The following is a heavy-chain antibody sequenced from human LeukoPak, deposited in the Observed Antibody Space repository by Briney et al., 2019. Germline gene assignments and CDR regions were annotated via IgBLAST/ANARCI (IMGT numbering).Heavy chain of an antibody. V-gene: IGHV4-59*08. CDR2: IYYSGST. Sequence: SETLSLTCTVSGGSISSYYWSWIRQPPGKGLEWIGYIYYSGSTNYNPSLKSRVTISVDTSKNQFSLKLSSVTAADTAVYYWARSVGHYGSGSYYPDYWGQRTLVTVSS. D-gene: IGHD3-10*01. CDR3: ARSVGHYGSGSYYPDY. CDR1: GGSISSYY. J-gene: IGHJ4*02.